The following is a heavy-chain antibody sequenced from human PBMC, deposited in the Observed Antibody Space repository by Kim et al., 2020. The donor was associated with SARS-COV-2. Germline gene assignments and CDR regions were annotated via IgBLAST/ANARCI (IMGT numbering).Heavy chain of an antibody. CDR3: ARDASGIAAAGTKNAFDY. D-gene: IGHD6-13*01. V-gene: IGHV1-46*01. J-gene: IGHJ4*02. Sequence: QGRVTMTRDTSTSTVYMELSSLRSEDTAVYYCARDASGIAAAGTKNAFDYWGQGTLVTVSS.